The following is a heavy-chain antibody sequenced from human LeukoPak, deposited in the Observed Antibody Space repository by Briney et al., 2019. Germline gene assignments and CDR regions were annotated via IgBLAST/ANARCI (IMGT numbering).Heavy chain of an antibody. V-gene: IGHV1-2*02. CDR2: INPNTGGT. CDR3: ARGYDFWSAPDAFDI. Sequence: ASVKLSCKSSGYTFTGYYLHWVRQAPGQGLEWMGWINPNTGGTTYAEKGQGRVTMTRDTSISTAYMELNRLRSDDTAMYFCARGYDFWSAPDAFDIWGQGTMVTVSS. D-gene: IGHD3-3*01. J-gene: IGHJ3*02. CDR1: GYTFTGYY.